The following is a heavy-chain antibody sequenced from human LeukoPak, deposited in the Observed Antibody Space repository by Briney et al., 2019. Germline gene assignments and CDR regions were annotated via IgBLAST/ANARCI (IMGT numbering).Heavy chain of an antibody. V-gene: IGHV3-30*18. Sequence: GGSLRLSCAASGFTFSSYVMHWVRQAPGKGLEWVGLISFDGSKRYYADSVKGRFTISRDNSKNTLYLEMNSLRAEDTAVYYCAKGGSRGAFDIWGQGTMVTVSS. D-gene: IGHD3-16*01. CDR1: GFTFSSYV. CDR2: ISFDGSKR. CDR3: AKGGSRGAFDI. J-gene: IGHJ3*02.